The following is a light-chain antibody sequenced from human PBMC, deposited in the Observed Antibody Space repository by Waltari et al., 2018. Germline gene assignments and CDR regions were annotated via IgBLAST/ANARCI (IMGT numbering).Light chain of an antibody. CDR2: GAS. CDR1: QSVSGTY. CDR3: EQYGSSPCT. J-gene: IGKJ1*01. V-gene: IGKV3-20*01. Sequence: IVLTQSPGTLSLSPGARANLSSRASQSVSGTYLAWYQQKPGQAPRLLIYGASTRATGIPDRFSGSGSGTDFTLTISGLEPEDFAVYYCEQYGSSPCTFGQGTKVEIK.